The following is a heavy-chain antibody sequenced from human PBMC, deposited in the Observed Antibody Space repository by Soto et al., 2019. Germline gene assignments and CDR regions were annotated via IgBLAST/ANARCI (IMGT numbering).Heavy chain of an antibody. V-gene: IGHV3-23*01. CDR2: TIDSGGRS. J-gene: IGHJ4*01. D-gene: IGHD2-15*01. CDR1: GFTFSSHA. CDR3: AKSRGAGGDFDY. Sequence: PGGSLRLSCAASGFTFSSHAMSWVRQAPGKGLEWVSSTIDSGGRSYHADSVRGRFTISRDNSKNTLSLQMNSLTAEDTAVYFCAKSRGAGGDFDYWGHGALVTVSS.